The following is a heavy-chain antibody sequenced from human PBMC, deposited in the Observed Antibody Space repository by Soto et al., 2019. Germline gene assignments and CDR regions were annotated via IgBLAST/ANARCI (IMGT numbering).Heavy chain of an antibody. Sequence: GSLRLSCAASGFTVSSNYMSWVRQAPGKGLEWVSAISGSGGSTYYADSVKGRFTISRDNSKNTLYLQMNSLRAEDTAVYYCAKRLYDSSGYDYWGQGTLVTVSS. D-gene: IGHD3-22*01. V-gene: IGHV3-23*01. CDR1: GFTVSSNY. CDR3: AKRLYDSSGYDY. J-gene: IGHJ4*02. CDR2: ISGSGGST.